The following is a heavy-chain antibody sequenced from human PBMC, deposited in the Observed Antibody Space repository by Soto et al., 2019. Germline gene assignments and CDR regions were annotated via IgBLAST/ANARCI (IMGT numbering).Heavy chain of an antibody. V-gene: IGHV3-23*01. CDR3: AKHLGGWQQLTFDY. CDR2: ISGSGGST. CDR1: GFTFSSYA. J-gene: IGHJ4*02. D-gene: IGHD6-13*01. Sequence: EVQLLESGGGLVQPGGSWRLSCAGSGFTFSSYAMSWVRQAPGKGLEWVSAISGSGGSTYYADSVKGRFTISRDNSKNTLYLQMNSLRAEDTAVYYCAKHLGGWQQLTFDYWGQGTLVTVSS.